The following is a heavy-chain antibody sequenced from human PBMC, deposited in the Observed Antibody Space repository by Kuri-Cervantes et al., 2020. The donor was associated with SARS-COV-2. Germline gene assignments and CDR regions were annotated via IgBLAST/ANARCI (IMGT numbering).Heavy chain of an antibody. CDR1: GFTFSSYA. Sequence: GGSLRLSCAASGFTFSSYAMHWVRQAPGKGLEWVAVISYDGSNKYYADSVKGRFTISRDNAKNSLYLQMNSLRAEDTAVYYCARDILRFLEWLPFDYWGQGTLVTVSS. CDR2: ISYDGSNK. V-gene: IGHV3-30-3*01. D-gene: IGHD3-3*01. J-gene: IGHJ4*02. CDR3: ARDILRFLEWLPFDY.